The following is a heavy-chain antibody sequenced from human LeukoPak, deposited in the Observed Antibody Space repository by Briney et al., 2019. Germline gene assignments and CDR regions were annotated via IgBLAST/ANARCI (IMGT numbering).Heavy chain of an antibody. D-gene: IGHD6-19*01. CDR1: GFTVSSNY. V-gene: IGHV3-53*01. Sequence: GGSLRLSCAASGFTVSSNYMSWVRQAPGKGLEWVSVIYSGGSTYYADSVKGRFTISRDNSKNTLYFQMNSLRAGDTAVYYCARVRWLVRAFDIWGQGTMVTVSS. CDR2: IYSGGST. J-gene: IGHJ3*02. CDR3: ARVRWLVRAFDI.